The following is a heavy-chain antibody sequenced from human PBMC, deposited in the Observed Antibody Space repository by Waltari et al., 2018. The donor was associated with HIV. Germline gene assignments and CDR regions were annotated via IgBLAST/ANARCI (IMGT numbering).Heavy chain of an antibody. Sequence: EVLLVESGGGLVKPGGSLGLSCAAPGVTFTRYIMSWVRQATGKGLEWVSSISSSSSSYIFYADSVKGRFTISRDNTKNSLYLQMDSLRDDDTAVYYCAREMATVYVDYWGQGTLVTVSS. CDR1: GVTFTRYI. V-gene: IGHV3-21*02. CDR3: AREMATVYVDY. D-gene: IGHD4-17*01. CDR2: ISSSSSSYI. J-gene: IGHJ4*02.